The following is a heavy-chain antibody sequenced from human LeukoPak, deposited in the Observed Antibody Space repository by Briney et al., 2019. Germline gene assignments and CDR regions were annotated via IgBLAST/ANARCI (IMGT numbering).Heavy chain of an antibody. CDR3: ARLLLFGESLDY. J-gene: IGHJ4*02. Sequence: GGSLRLSCAASGFTFSTYSMNWVRQAPGKGMEWISFIDGSTRTIFYADSVKGRFSISRDNAKNSLFLQMNSLRAEDAAVYYCARLLLFGESLDYWGQGTLVTVSS. V-gene: IGHV3-48*04. CDR2: IDGSTRTI. CDR1: GFTFSTYS. D-gene: IGHD3-10*01.